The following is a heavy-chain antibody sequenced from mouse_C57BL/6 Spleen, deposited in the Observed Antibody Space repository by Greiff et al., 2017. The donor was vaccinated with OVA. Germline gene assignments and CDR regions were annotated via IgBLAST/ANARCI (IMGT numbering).Heavy chain of an antibody. D-gene: IGHD2-1*01. J-gene: IGHJ1*03. CDR1: GFTFSDYY. V-gene: IGHV5-16*01. CDR3: ARIYSYWYFDV. Sequence: EVKLMESEGGLVQPGSSMKLSCTASGFTFSDYYMAWVRQDPEKGLEWVANINYDGSSTYYLDSLKSRFIISRDNAKNILYLQMSSLKSEDTATYYCARIYSYWYFDVWGTGTTVTVSS. CDR2: INYDGSST.